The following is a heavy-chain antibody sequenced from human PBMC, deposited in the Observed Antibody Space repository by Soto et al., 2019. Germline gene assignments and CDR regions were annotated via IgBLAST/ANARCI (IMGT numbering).Heavy chain of an antibody. J-gene: IGHJ6*02. D-gene: IGHD6-13*01. CDR3: ARGGNSSSWPPNYYYYYGMDV. V-gene: IGHV1-2*04. Sequence: GASVKVSCEASGYSFTSYSINWVRQAPGQGLEWMGWINPNSGGTNYAQKFQGWVTMTRDTSISTAYMELSRLRSDDTAVYYCARGGNSSSWPPNYYYYYGMDVWGQGTTVTAP. CDR1: GYSFTSYS. CDR2: INPNSGGT.